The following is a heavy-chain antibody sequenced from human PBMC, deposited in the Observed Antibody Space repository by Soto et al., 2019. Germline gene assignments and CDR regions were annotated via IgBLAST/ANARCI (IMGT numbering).Heavy chain of an antibody. V-gene: IGHV1-3*01. Sequence: ASVKVSCKASGYTFTSYAMHWVRQAPRQRLEWMGWINAGNGNTKYSQKFQGRVTITRDTSASTAYMELSSLRSEDTAVYYCARGCSSTSCYHWFDPWGQGTLVTVSS. D-gene: IGHD2-2*01. CDR2: INAGNGNT. CDR3: ARGCSSTSCYHWFDP. CDR1: GYTFTSYA. J-gene: IGHJ5*02.